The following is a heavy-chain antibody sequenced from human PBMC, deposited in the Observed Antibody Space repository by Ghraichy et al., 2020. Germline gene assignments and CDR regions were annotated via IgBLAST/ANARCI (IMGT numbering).Heavy chain of an antibody. Sequence: SETLSLTCTVSGGCISSYYWSWIRQPPGKGLEWIGYIYYSGSTNYNPSLKSRVTISVDTSKNQFSLKLSSVTAADTAVYYCARAGGQLEYYYYYGMDVWGQGTTVTVSS. CDR1: GGCISSYY. V-gene: IGHV4-59*01. J-gene: IGHJ6*02. CDR3: ARAGGQLEYYYYYGMDV. D-gene: IGHD2-2*01. CDR2: IYYSGST.